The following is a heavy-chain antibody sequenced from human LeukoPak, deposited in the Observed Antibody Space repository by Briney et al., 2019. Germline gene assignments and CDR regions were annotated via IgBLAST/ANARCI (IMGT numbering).Heavy chain of an antibody. Sequence: PSETLSLTCAVYGGSFSVYYWSWIRQPPGKGLEWIGEINHSGSTNYNPPLKSRVTISVDPSKNQFSLKLSSVTAADTAVYYCARDRQQWLAQYNWFDPWGQGTLVTVSS. CDR1: GGSFSVYY. D-gene: IGHD6-19*01. J-gene: IGHJ5*02. CDR3: ARDRQQWLAQYNWFDP. CDR2: INHSGST. V-gene: IGHV4-34*01.